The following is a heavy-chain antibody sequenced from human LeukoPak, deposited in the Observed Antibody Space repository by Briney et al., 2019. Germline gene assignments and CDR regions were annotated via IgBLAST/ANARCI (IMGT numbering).Heavy chain of an antibody. J-gene: IGHJ3*02. CDR3: ARVLSLGQQRDAFDI. D-gene: IGHD3-16*01. CDR1: GGTFSSYA. V-gene: IGHV1-69*13. Sequence: ASVKVSCKASGGTFSSYAISWVRQAPGQGLEWMGGIIPIFGTANYAQKFQGRVTITADESTSTAYMELSSLRSEDTAVYYCARVLSLGQQRDAFDIWGQGTMVTVSS. CDR2: IIPIFGTA.